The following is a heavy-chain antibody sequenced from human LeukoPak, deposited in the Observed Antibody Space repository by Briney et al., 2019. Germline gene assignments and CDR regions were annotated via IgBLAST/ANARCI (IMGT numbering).Heavy chain of an antibody. V-gene: IGHV1-3*01. CDR3: ARGGIAIAAAGTV. J-gene: IGHJ4*02. CDR2: INAGNGNT. D-gene: IGHD6-13*01. Sequence: EASVKVSCKASGYTFTSYAMHWVRQAPGQRLEWMGWINAGNGNTKYSQKFQGRVTITRDTSASTAYMELSSLRSEDTAVYYCARGGIAIAAAGTVWGQGTLVTVSS. CDR1: GYTFTSYA.